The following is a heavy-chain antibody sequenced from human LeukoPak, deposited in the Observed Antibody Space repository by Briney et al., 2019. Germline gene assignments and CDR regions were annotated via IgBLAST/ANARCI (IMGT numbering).Heavy chain of an antibody. CDR3: ARDRSGSYFDY. Sequence: SQTLSLTCTVSGGSISSGSYYWTWIRQPAGKGLEWIGRIYTSGSTNYNPSLKSRLTISVDTSRNQFSLRLSSVAAADTGVYYCARDRSGSYFDYWGKGTLVTVSS. CDR1: GGSISSGSYY. CDR2: IYTSGST. V-gene: IGHV4-61*02. J-gene: IGHJ4*02. D-gene: IGHD3-3*01.